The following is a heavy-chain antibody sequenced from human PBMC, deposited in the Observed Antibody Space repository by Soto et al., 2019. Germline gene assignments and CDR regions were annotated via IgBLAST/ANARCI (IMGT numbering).Heavy chain of an antibody. CDR3: TRDIHGIGSFAY. CDR1: GFRFSDYY. CDR2: TKTRRSNYAT. Sequence: EVQLVESGGGLVQPGGALRLSCAVSGFRFSDYYMDWVRQAPGKGPEWVARTKTRRSNYATEYAASVKGRFTISRDDSESSFYLQMNSLETEDTAVYFCTRDIHGIGSFAYWGQGTLVTVSP. V-gene: IGHV3-72*01. J-gene: IGHJ4*02. D-gene: IGHD1-26*01.